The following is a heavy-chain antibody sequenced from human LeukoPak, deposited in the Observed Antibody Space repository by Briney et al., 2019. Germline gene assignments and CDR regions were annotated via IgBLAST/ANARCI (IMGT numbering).Heavy chain of an antibody. CDR2: ISANSGNT. Sequence: ASVKVSTKPSGYRFTRNGISWVRQAPGQGLEWMAWISANSGNTNYAQNFQDRVTLTTDTSTTTAYMELRNLKSDDTAVYYCARDVNYAFDYWGQGPLVSVSS. D-gene: IGHD3-16*01. J-gene: IGHJ4*02. CDR1: GYRFTRNG. V-gene: IGHV1-18*01. CDR3: ARDVNYAFDY.